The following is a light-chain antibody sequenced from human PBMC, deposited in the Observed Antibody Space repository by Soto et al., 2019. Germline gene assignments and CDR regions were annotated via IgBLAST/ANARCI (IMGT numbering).Light chain of an antibody. J-gene: IGLJ1*01. CDR2: DVS. V-gene: IGLV2-14*01. Sequence: QSALTQPASVSGSPGQSITISCTGTSSDVGGYNYVSWYQQHPGKASKLMIYDVSNRPSGVSNRFSGSKSGNTASLTISGLQAEDEAHYYCSSYTSSSTLYVFGTGTKVTVL. CDR3: SSYTSSSTLYV. CDR1: SSDVGGYNY.